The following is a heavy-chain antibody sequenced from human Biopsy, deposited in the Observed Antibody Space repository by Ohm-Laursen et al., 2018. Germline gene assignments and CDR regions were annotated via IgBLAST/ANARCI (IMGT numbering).Heavy chain of an antibody. CDR1: SYTFTDYN. V-gene: IGHV1-2*02. Sequence: ASVKVSCKASSYTFTDYNIHWMRQAPGQGLEWLGYINCKTGATNYAQKFQGTVTMTRDTSISTANLALGSLRSADTAIYYCARVPLNEHKHFDYWGQGSLVTVSS. D-gene: IGHD1/OR15-1a*01. CDR3: ARVPLNEHKHFDY. J-gene: IGHJ4*02. CDR2: INCKTGAT.